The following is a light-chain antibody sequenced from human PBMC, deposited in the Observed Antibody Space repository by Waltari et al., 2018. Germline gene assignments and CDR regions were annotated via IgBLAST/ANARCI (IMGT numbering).Light chain of an antibody. V-gene: IGLV3-1*01. CDR2: QDS. CDR3: QAWDSSTYV. Sequence: SYELTQPPSVSVSPGQTASITCSGDKLGDKYACWYQQKPGQSPVLVIDQDSKRPSGNPERFSGSNSGNTDTLTISGTQAMDEADYYCQAWDSSTYVFGTGTKVTVL. CDR1: KLGDKY. J-gene: IGLJ1*01.